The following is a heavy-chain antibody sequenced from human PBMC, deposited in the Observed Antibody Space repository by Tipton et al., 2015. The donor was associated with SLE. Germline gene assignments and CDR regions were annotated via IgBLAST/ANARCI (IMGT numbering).Heavy chain of an antibody. V-gene: IGHV3-11*03. CDR2: ISSSSSYT. CDR3: ARRGYSYGYSFDY. CDR1: GFTFGDYA. J-gene: IGHJ4*02. D-gene: IGHD5-18*01. Sequence: SLRLSCTASGFTFGDYAMSWFRQAPGKGLEWVSYISSSSSYTNYADSVKGRFTISRDNAKNSLYLQMNSLRAEDTAVYYCARRGYSYGYSFDYWGQGTLVTVSS.